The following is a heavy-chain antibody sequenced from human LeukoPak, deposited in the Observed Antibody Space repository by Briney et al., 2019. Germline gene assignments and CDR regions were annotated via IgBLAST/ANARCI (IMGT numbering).Heavy chain of an antibody. CDR1: GFTFSSYG. Sequence: GGSLRLSCAASGFTFSSYGMHWVRQAPGKGLEWVAVIWYDGSNKYYADSVKGRFTISRDNSKNTLYLQMNSLRAEDTAVYYCARPGNYPLWYFDYWGQGTLVTVSS. CDR3: ARPGNYPLWYFDY. J-gene: IGHJ4*02. CDR2: IWYDGSNK. V-gene: IGHV3-33*01. D-gene: IGHD4-11*01.